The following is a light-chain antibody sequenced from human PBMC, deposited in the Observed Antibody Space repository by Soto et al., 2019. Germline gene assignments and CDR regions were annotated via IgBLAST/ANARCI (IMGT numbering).Light chain of an antibody. V-gene: IGKV1-39*01. J-gene: IGKJ3*01. CDR3: QHTYSTPFT. Sequence: DIQMTQSPSSLSASVGDRVTITCRASQSINKYINWYQQKPGKATNLLINGAYSLQSGVPSRFSCSGSGTDFTLTISNLQPEDFATYYCQHTYSTPFTFGPGTKVDIK. CDR2: GAY. CDR1: QSINKY.